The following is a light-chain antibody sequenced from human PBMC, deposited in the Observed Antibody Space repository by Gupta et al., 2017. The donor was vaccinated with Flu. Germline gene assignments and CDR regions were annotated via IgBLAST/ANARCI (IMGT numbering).Light chain of an antibody. CDR1: QSVSRN. V-gene: IGKV3-15*01. CDR3: LHDTNWLRT. Sequence: EIVMTQSPATLSVSPRVRATLSCRASQSVSRNLAWYQQRPGQAPRLLIYGISTRATDIPARFSGSGSGTEFTLTISRLQSEDFAVYYCLHDTNWLRTFGQGTXMEIK. CDR2: GIS. J-gene: IGKJ2*01.